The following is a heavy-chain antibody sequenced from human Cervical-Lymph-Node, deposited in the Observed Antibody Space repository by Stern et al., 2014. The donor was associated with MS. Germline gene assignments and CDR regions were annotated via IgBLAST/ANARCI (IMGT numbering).Heavy chain of an antibody. Sequence: EVQLLESGGGVIQPGGSLRLSCTASGFTVSRDYMTWVRQAPGKGLEWVALITNVGIPCYTDSVKGRFTSSRDDSKNTVYLHMTSLRAEDTAMYYCARDTSSPERSDWWGQGTLVTVSS. V-gene: IGHV3-53*01. D-gene: IGHD1-1*01. CDR1: GFTVSRDY. CDR3: ARDTSSPERSDW. J-gene: IGHJ4*02. CDR2: ITNVGIP.